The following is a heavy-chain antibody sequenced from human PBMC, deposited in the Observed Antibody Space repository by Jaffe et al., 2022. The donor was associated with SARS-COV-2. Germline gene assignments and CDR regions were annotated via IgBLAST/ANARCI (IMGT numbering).Heavy chain of an antibody. CDR1: SGSISRDNYY. V-gene: IGHV4-39*01. D-gene: IGHD4-17*01. CDR2: IHYSGNT. Sequence: QLQLQESGPGLVKPSETLSLTCSVSSGSISRDNYYWGWIRQPPGKGLEWIGSIHYSGNTYYNPSLKSRVTISIDTSRNQFFLRLYSLTAADTAVYYCARSYGDYAGVYFDPWGQGTQVTVSS. CDR3: ARSYGDYAGVYFDP. J-gene: IGHJ5*02.